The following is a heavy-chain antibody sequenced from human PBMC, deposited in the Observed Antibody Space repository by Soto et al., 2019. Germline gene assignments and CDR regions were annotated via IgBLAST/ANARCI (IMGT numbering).Heavy chain of an antibody. CDR3: ARGGLVVPAANYYYYYYMDV. Sequence: QVPLVQSGAEVKKPGASVKVSCKASGYTFTSYAMHWVRQAPGQRLEWMGWINAGNGNTKYSQKFQGRVTITRDTSASTAYMELSSLRSEDTAVYYCARGGLVVPAANYYYYYYMDVWGKGITVTVSS. D-gene: IGHD2-2*01. J-gene: IGHJ6*03. CDR1: GYTFTSYA. V-gene: IGHV1-3*01. CDR2: INAGNGNT.